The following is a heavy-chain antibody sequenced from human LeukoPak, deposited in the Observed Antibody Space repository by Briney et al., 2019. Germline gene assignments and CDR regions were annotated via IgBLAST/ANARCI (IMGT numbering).Heavy chain of an antibody. V-gene: IGHV4-34*01. J-gene: IGHJ4*02. CDR1: GGSFSGCY. CDR3: ARGRPPSFTMIRYYFDY. Sequence: PSETLSLTCAVYGGSFSGCYWSWIRQPPGKGLEWIGEINHSGSTNYNPSLKSRVTISVDTSKNQFSLKLSSVTAADTAVYYCARGRPPSFTMIRYYFDYWGQGTLVTVSS. CDR2: INHSGST. D-gene: IGHD3-22*01.